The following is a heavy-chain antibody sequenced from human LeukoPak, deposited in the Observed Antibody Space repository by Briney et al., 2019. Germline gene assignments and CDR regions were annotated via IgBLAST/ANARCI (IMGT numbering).Heavy chain of an antibody. D-gene: IGHD3-22*01. J-gene: IGHJ4*02. CDR2: ISYDGSNK. Sequence: GRSLRLSCAAPGFTFSYYTMHWVRQAPGKGLEWVAVISYDGSNKYYADSVKGRFTISRDNSKNTLYLQMNSLRAEDTAVYYCARVLNYYDSSGYYFSYWGQGTLVTVSS. V-gene: IGHV3-30-3*01. CDR3: ARVLNYYDSSGYYFSY. CDR1: GFTFSYYT.